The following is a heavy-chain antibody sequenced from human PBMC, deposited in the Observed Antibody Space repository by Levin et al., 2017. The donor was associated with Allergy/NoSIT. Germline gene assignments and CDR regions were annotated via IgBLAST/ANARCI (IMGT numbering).Heavy chain of an antibody. J-gene: IGHJ5*02. Sequence: SETLSLTCTVSGGSISSYYWSWIRQPPGKGLEWIGYIYYSGSTNYNPSLKSRVTISVDTSKNQFSLKLNSVTAADTAVYYCANYYGDSNNWFDPWGQGILVTVSS. CDR2: IYYSGST. D-gene: IGHD4-17*01. V-gene: IGHV4-59*01. CDR3: ANYYGDSNNWFDP. CDR1: GGSISSYY.